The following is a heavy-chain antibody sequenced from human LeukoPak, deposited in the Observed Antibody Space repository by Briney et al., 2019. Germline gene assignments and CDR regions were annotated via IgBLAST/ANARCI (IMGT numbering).Heavy chain of an antibody. CDR2: IYYSGST. V-gene: IGHV4-59*08. CDR3: ARHYYDSSGYFYQDY. Sequence: PSETLSLTCTVSGGSISSYYWSCIRQPPGKGLEWIGFIYYSGSTNYNPSLKSRVTISVDTSKNQFSLKLTSVTAADTAVYYCARHYYDSSGYFYQDYWGQGTLVTVSS. J-gene: IGHJ4*02. D-gene: IGHD3-22*01. CDR1: GGSISSYY.